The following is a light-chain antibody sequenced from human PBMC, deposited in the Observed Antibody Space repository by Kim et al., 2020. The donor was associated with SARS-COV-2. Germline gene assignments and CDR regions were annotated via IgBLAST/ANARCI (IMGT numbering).Light chain of an antibody. V-gene: IGKV1-33*01. CDR2: DAS. CDR3: QQYDNLLFT. CDR1: QDISNY. Sequence: ASVGDRVTITCQASQDISNYLNWYQQKPGKTPKILIYDASNLETRVPSRFSGSGSGTDFAFAISSLQPGDIAAYYCQQYDNLLFTFGPGTKVDIK. J-gene: IGKJ3*01.